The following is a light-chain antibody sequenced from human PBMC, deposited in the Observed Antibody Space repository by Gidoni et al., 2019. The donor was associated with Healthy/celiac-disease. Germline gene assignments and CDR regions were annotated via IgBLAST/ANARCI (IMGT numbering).Light chain of an antibody. CDR3: QKYNSDPTT. Sequence: DSQFPQSPSSLSASVGDRVTITCRASHGISNYLAWYQQKPGKVPKLLIYAASTLQSGVPSRFSGRGSGTDFTLTISSLQPEDVANYYCQKYNSDPTTFXQXTRLEI. V-gene: IGKV1-27*01. CDR1: HGISNY. J-gene: IGKJ5*01. CDR2: AAS.